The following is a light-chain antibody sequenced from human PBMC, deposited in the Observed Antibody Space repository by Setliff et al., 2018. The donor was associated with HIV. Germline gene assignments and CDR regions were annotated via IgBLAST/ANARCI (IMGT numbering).Light chain of an antibody. CDR3: SSYTGSGTFV. J-gene: IGLJ1*01. V-gene: IGLV2-14*03. Sequence: QSVLTQPASVSGSPGQSITIPCNGRSSDIGGSKYVSWYQPYPGKAPKLLIFDVSNRPSGISSRFSGSKSGNTASLTVSGLRTEDESDYYCSSYTGSGTFVFGGGTNVTVL. CDR2: DVS. CDR1: SSDIGGSKY.